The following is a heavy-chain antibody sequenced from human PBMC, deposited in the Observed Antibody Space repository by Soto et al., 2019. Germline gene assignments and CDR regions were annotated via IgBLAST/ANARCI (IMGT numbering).Heavy chain of an antibody. CDR2: ISWNSATI. CDR1: GFNFDDYG. J-gene: IGHJ4*02. D-gene: IGHD5-12*01. Sequence: EVQLLESGGGLVQPGRSLTLSCEASGFNFDDYGMHWVQQVPGKGLEWVSGISWNSATIGYADSVKGRFIISRDNAKKSLSLQMSSLRGADAALYYCAKESGYDWALDSWGQGTLVTVSS. V-gene: IGHV3-9*01. CDR3: AKESGYDWALDS.